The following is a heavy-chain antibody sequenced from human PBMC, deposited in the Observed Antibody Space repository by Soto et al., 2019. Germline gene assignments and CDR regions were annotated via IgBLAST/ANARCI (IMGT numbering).Heavy chain of an antibody. V-gene: IGHV3-72*01. CDR3: VCWLWGIGY. Sequence: EVQVVESGGGLVQPGGSLRLSCAVSGIDFSHHHMNWVRQDPGKGLEWVGRSRYKADNYSTDYAASVKGRFTISRDGWSHSLNRQKSSLKSLDTAVFYCVCWLWGIGYRGQGTLVTVSP. J-gene: IGHJ4*02. D-gene: IGHD3-16*01. CDR1: GIDFSHHH. CDR2: SRYKADNYST.